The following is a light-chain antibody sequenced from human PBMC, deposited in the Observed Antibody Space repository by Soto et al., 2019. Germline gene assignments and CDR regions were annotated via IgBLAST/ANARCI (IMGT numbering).Light chain of an antibody. Sequence: QSALTQPRSVSGSPGQSVTISCTGTSSDVGGYNYVSWYQQHPGKVPKLMIYDVSKRPSGVPDRFSGSKSGNTASLTISGLQAEDEADYYCCSYAGSYTFVFGTGTKV. CDR2: DVS. CDR3: CSYAGSYTFV. V-gene: IGLV2-11*01. CDR1: SSDVGGYNY. J-gene: IGLJ1*01.